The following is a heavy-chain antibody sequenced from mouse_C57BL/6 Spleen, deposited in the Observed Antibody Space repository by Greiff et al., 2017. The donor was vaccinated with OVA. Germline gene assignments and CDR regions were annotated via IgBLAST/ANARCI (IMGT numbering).Heavy chain of an antibody. CDR3: ARKGGKYAMDY. Sequence: VQLQQPGAELVMPGASVKLSCKASGYTFTSYWMHWVKQRPGQGLEWIGEIDPSASYTNYNQKFKGKSTLTVDKSSSTAYMQLSSLTSEDTAVYYCARKGGKYAMDYWGQGTSVTVSS. CDR2: IDPSASYT. CDR1: GYTFTSYW. D-gene: IGHD1-1*02. V-gene: IGHV1-69*01. J-gene: IGHJ4*01.